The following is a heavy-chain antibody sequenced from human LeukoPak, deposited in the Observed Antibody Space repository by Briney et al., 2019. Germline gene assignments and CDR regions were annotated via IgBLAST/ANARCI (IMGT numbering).Heavy chain of an antibody. CDR2: ISGSGGST. D-gene: IGHD5-18*01. V-gene: IGHV3-23*01. Sequence: PGGSLRLXCAASGFTFSSYAMSWDRQAPGKGLEWVSAISGSGGSTYYADSVKGRFTISRDNSKYTLYLQMNSLRAEDTAVYYSAKGGYSYGYAFDYWGQGTLVTVSS. J-gene: IGHJ4*02. CDR1: GFTFSSYA. CDR3: AKGGYSYGYAFDY.